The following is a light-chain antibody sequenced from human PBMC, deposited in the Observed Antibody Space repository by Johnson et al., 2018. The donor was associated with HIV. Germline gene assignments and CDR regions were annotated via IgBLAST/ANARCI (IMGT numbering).Light chain of an antibody. V-gene: IGLV1-51*01. Sequence: QSVLTQPPSVSAAPGQKVTISCSGSSSNIGNNYVSWYQQLPGTAPKLLIYDNNKRPSGIPDRFSGSKSGTSATLGITGLQTGDEADYYCGTWDSSLSVAYVFGTRTKVSAL. J-gene: IGLJ1*01. CDR2: DNN. CDR1: SSNIGNNY. CDR3: GTWDSSLSVAYV.